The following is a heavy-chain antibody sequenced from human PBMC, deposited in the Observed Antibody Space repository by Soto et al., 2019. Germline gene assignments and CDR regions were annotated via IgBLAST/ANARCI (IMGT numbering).Heavy chain of an antibody. CDR3: AREGNLGRWIQPLDS. CDR1: GDSISSYS. J-gene: IGHJ4*02. CDR2: IHYNGNT. V-gene: IGHV4-59*01. D-gene: IGHD5-12*01. Sequence: QVQLQVSGPGLVKPSETLSLTCTVSGDSISSYSWSWIRQPPGKGLEWIGNIHYNGNTKYSPSLKSLVTMAVNTSKNHFSLKLISVTTADTAVYFCAREGNLGRWIQPLDSWGQGTLVTVSS.